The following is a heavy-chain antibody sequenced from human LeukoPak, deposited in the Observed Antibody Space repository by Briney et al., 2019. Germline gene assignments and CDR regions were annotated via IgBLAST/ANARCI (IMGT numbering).Heavy chain of an antibody. CDR2: IRYDGSNK. Sequence: PGGSLRLSCAASGFTFSSYGMHWVRQAPGKGLEWVAFIRYDGSNKYYADSVKGRFTISRDNAKNSLYLQMNSLRAEDTALYYCAKDKFYYGSGSHDYWGQGTLVTVSS. D-gene: IGHD3-10*01. CDR3: AKDKFYYGSGSHDY. J-gene: IGHJ4*02. CDR1: GFTFSSYG. V-gene: IGHV3-30*02.